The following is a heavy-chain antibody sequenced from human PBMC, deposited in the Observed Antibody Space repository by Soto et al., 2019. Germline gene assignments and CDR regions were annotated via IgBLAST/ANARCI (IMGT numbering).Heavy chain of an antibody. Sequence: PGGSLRLSCAASGFTFSSYGMHWVRQAPGKGLEWVAVIWYDGSNKYYADSVKGRFTISRDNSKNTLYLQMNSLRAEDTAVYYCARPRILNYYGMDVWGQGTTVTVSS. CDR3: ARPRILNYYGMDV. J-gene: IGHJ6*02. CDR1: GFTFSSYG. CDR2: IWYDGSNK. V-gene: IGHV3-33*01.